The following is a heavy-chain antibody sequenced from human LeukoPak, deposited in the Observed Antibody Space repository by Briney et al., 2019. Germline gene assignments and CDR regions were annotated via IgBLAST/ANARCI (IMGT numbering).Heavy chain of an antibody. CDR2: IYHSGST. J-gene: IGHJ5*02. V-gene: IGHV4-38-2*02. D-gene: IGHD3-10*01. CDR1: GYSISSGYY. CDR3: ARVGAMVRGVIRFWFDP. Sequence: SETLSLTCTVSGYSISSGYYWGWIRQPPGKGLEWIGSIYHSGSTYYNPSLKSRVTISVDTSKNQFSLKLSSVTAADTAVYYCARVGAMVRGVIRFWFDPWGQGTLVTVSS.